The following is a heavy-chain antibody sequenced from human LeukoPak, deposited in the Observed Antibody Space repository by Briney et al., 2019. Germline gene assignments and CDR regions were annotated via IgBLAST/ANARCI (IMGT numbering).Heavy chain of an antibody. V-gene: IGHV3-30-3*01. CDR1: GFIFSTYA. CDR3: ATGGTSSWSDFDY. D-gene: IGHD6-13*01. Sequence: GGSLRLSCAASGFIFSTYAIHWVRQAPGKGLEWLAVISYDGSNKYYVDSVKGRFTISRDNSKNTLYLQMDSLRAEDTAIYYCATGGTSSWSDFDYWGQGALVTVSS. J-gene: IGHJ4*02. CDR2: ISYDGSNK.